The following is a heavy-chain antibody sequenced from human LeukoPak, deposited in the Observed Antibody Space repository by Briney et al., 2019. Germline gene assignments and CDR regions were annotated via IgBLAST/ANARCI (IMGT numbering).Heavy chain of an antibody. D-gene: IGHD3-10*01. J-gene: IGHJ4*02. CDR3: TRDALFGSGRTHLDF. CDR1: EFTFNRYW. V-gene: IGHV3-7*04. Sequence: QPGGSLRLSCAASEFTFNRYWMSWARQAPGKGLQWVANIKQDGSEAHYVDSVKGRFTISRDNAKNSLSLQMNSLNVDDTGVYFCTRDALFGSGRTHLDFWSQGTLVSVSS. CDR2: IKQDGSEA.